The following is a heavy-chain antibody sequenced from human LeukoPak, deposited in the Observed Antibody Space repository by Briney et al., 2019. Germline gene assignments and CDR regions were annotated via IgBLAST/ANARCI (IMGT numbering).Heavy chain of an antibody. Sequence: PGGSLRLSCAASGFTFSSYAMSWVRQAPGKGLEWVSAISGSGGSTYYADSVKGRFTISRDNSKNTLYLQMNSLRAEDTAVYYCAKDRGSCSSTSCYDSVNYYYGMDVWGQGTTVTVSS. CDR2: ISGSGGST. V-gene: IGHV3-23*01. CDR3: AKDRGSCSSTSCYDSVNYYYGMDV. CDR1: GFTFSSYA. J-gene: IGHJ6*02. D-gene: IGHD2-2*01.